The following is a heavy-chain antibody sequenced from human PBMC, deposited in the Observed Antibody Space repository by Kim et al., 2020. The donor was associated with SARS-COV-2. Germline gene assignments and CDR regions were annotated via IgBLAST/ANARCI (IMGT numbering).Heavy chain of an antibody. CDR3: AKISRGVGATRVVDY. J-gene: IGHJ4*02. CDR2: ISGSGGST. CDR1: GFTFSSYA. Sequence: GSLRLSCAASGFTFSSYAMSWVRQAPGKGLEWVSAISGSGGSTYYADSVKGRFTISRDNSKNTLYLQMNSLRAEDTAVYYCAKISRGVGATRVVDYWGQGTLVTVSS. D-gene: IGHD1-26*01. V-gene: IGHV3-23*01.